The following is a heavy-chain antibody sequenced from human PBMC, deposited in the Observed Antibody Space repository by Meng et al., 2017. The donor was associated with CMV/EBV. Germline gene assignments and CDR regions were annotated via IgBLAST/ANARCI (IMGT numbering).Heavy chain of an antibody. J-gene: IGHJ4*02. CDR3: ATGLGEDGDYTGDF. CDR2: IYSGGTS. Sequence: GSLRLSCVVSGLTVSSTYMSWVRQAPGKGLEWVSVIYSGGTSYHADSVKGRFTISRDNSKNTVFLQMNSLRAEDTAVYYCATGLGEDGDYTGDFWGQGTLVTVSS. CDR1: GLTVSSTY. D-gene: IGHD4-17*01. V-gene: IGHV3-53*01.